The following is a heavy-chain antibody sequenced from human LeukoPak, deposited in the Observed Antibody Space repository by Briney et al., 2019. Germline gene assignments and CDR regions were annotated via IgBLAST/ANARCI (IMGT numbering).Heavy chain of an antibody. Sequence: GGSLRLSCAASGFPFSNYGMAWVRQAPGKGLDWVSAISASGDSTYYADSVKSRFTISRDNSKNTLYLQMNSLRAEDTAVYYCAKNAEREKHFTPKRYKWNSYFDYWGQGTLVTVSS. V-gene: IGHV3-23*01. CDR2: ISASGDST. J-gene: IGHJ4*02. D-gene: IGHD1-7*01. CDR3: AKNAEREKHFTPKRYKWNSYFDY. CDR1: GFPFSNYG.